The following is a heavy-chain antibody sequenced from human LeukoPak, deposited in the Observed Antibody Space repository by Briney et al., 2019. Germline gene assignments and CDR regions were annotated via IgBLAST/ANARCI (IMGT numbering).Heavy chain of an antibody. CDR3: ARGGYMVRGVIIDY. J-gene: IGHJ4*02. CDR2: INHSGST. CDR1: GGSFSGYY. Sequence: PSETLSLTCAVYGGSFSGYYWSWIRQPPGKGPEWIGEINHSGSTNYNPSLKSRVTISVDTSKNQFSLKLSSVTAADTAVYYCARGGYMVRGVIIDYWGQGTLVTVSS. V-gene: IGHV4-34*01. D-gene: IGHD3-10*01.